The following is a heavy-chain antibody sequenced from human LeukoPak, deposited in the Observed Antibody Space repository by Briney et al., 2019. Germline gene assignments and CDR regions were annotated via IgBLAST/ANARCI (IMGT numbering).Heavy chain of an antibody. D-gene: IGHD3-22*01. CDR2: IIPIFGTA. J-gene: IGHJ4*02. CDR1: GGTFSSYA. CDR3: ASCSYDSSGYYYLSYFDY. V-gene: IGHV1-69*05. Sequence: SVKVSCKASGGTFSSYAISWVRQAPGQGLEWMGRIIPIFGTANYAQKFQGRVTITTDESTSTAYMELSSLRSEDTAVYYCASCSYDSSGYYYLSYFDYWGQGTLVTVTS.